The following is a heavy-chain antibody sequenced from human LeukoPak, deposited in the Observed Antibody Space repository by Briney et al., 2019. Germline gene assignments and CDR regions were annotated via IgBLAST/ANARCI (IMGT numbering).Heavy chain of an antibody. CDR2: FGLTGGSI. V-gene: IGHV3-21*01. CDR3: AREYGGNSLDK. Sequence: GSLRLSCTASGVALTTDAMSSVRQSPGQGLEWISSFGLTGGSIYYADSMKGRFTIWRTNANNSVFPIMNSLEAEDTGVYYCAREYGGNSLDKWGQGVLVNVSS. D-gene: IGHD4-23*01. J-gene: IGHJ4*02. CDR1: GVALTTDA.